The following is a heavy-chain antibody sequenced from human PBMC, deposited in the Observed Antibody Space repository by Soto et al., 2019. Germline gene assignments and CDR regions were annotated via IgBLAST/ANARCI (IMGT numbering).Heavy chain of an antibody. CDR3: AHTYGDHGPR. D-gene: IGHD4-17*01. Sequence: QITLKESGPTLVKPTQTLTLTCTFSGFSLSTSGVGAGWIRQPPAKALEWLALIYWDDDKRYSPSLKSRLTITKDTSKSPVVLTLTNMDPVDTATYCCAHTYGDHGPRWGQGTLVSASS. V-gene: IGHV2-5*02. CDR1: GFSLSTSGVG. J-gene: IGHJ4*02. CDR2: IYWDDDK.